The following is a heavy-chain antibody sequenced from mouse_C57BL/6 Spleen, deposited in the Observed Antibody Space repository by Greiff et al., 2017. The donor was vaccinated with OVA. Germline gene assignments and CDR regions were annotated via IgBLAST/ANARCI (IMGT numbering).Heavy chain of an antibody. Sequence: VQLQQSGAELVRPGASVTLSCKASGYTFTDYEMHWVKQTPVHGLEWIGAIDPETGGTAYNQKFKGKAILTADKSSSTAYMEHRSLTSEDSAVYYCTRGTVVAHYYAMDYWGQGTSVTVSS. D-gene: IGHD1-1*01. CDR1: GYTFTDYE. J-gene: IGHJ4*01. V-gene: IGHV1-15*01. CDR3: TRGTVVAHYYAMDY. CDR2: IDPETGGT.